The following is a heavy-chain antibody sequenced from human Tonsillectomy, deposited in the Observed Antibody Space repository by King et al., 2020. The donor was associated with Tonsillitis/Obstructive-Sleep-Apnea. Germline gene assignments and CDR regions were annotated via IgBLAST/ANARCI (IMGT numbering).Heavy chain of an antibody. CDR3: ATTEYRSSRRIDYWGH. CDR2: INPSGGST. D-gene: IGHD6-6*01. J-gene: IGHJ4*02. V-gene: IGHV1-46*01. Sequence: QLVQSGAEVKKPGASVKVSCKASGYTFTSYYMHWVRQAPGQGLEWMGIINPSGGSTSYAQKFQGRGTMTRDTSTSTAYMELSSLRSEDTAVYYCATTEYRSSRRIDYWGHWGQGTLVTVSS. CDR1: GYTFTSYY.